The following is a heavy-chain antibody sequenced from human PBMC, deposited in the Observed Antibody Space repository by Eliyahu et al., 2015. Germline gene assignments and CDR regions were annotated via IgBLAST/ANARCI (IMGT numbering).Heavy chain of an antibody. CDR3: ATQDRYYYGMDV. Sequence: EVQLVQSGAEVKKPGATVKISCKXSGYXFTDXYXHWVQQAPGKGLEWMGLVDPEDGEXIYAEKFQGRVTITADTSTDTAYMELSSLRSEDTAVYYCATQDRYYYGMDVWGQGTTVTVSS. V-gene: IGHV1-69-2*01. D-gene: IGHD3-16*01. CDR2: VDPEDGEX. CDR1: GYXFTDXY. J-gene: IGHJ6*02.